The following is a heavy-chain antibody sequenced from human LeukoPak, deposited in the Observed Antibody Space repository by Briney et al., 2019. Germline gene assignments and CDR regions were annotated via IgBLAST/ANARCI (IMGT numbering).Heavy chain of an antibody. Sequence: PGGSLRLSCAASGFTFDDYAMHWVRHAPGKGLEWVSGISWNSGSIGYADSVKGRFTISRDNAKNSLYLQMNSLRAEDTALYYCAKDSSSWYGYFDYWGQGTLVTVSS. CDR2: ISWNSGSI. CDR1: GFTFDDYA. J-gene: IGHJ4*02. V-gene: IGHV3-9*01. CDR3: AKDSSSWYGYFDY. D-gene: IGHD6-13*01.